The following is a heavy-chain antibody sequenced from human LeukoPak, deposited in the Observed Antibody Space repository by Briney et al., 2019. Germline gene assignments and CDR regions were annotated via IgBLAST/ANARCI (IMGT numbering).Heavy chain of an antibody. CDR2: INPNSGGT. CDR1: GYTFTGYY. J-gene: IGHJ3*02. D-gene: IGHD6-13*01. Sequence: GASVKVSCKASGYTFTGYYMHWVRQAPGQGLEWMGWINPNSGGTSYAQKFQGRVTMTRDTSISTAYMELSRLRSDDTAVYYCARDLAPYSSSWYDAWCAFDIWGQGTMVTVSS. CDR3: ARDLAPYSSSWYDAWCAFDI. V-gene: IGHV1-2*02.